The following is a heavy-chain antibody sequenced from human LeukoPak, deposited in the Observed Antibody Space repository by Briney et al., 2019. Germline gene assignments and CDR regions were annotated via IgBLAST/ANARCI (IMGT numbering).Heavy chain of an antibody. CDR3: ARPLQCIVGATGFDY. V-gene: IGHV5-51*01. J-gene: IGHJ4*02. CDR1: EYSFATYW. CDR2: IYPSDSDT. Sequence: PGESLKISCQGSEYSFATYWIAWLRHMPGKGLEWLGIIYPSDSDTRYSPSFQGQVTISADKSIKTAYLQWSSLKASDTAMYYCARPLQCIVGATGFDYWGQGTLVTVSS. D-gene: IGHD1-26*01.